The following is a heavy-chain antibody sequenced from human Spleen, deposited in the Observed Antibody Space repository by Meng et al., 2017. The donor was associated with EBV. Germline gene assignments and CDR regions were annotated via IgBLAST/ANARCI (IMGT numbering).Heavy chain of an antibody. D-gene: IGHD3-16*01. V-gene: IGHV4-4*02. Sequence: QVPLQASGPGLVKPSGTLSLTCAFSCGSISSSTWWTWVRQAPGKGLEWIGEIYHSGSTSYNPSLESRVTISIDKSKNQVSLKLTSVTAADTAVYYCAQRERWGLDPWGQGTLVTVSS. CDR1: CGSISSSTW. CDR3: AQRERWGLDP. CDR2: IYHSGST. J-gene: IGHJ5*02.